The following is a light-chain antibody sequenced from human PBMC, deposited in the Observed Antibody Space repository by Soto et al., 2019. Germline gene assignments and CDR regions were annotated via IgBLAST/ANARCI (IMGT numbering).Light chain of an antibody. CDR2: DVS. J-gene: IGLJ1*01. CDR1: SSDVGGYNY. Sequence: QSALTQPASVSGSPGQSITISCTGTSSDVGGYNYVSWYQQHPGKAPKLMIYDVSNRPSGVSNRFSGAKSGNTASLTISGHQAEDEADYYCSSHTRSSTYDFGTGTKLNVL. CDR3: SSHTRSSTYD. V-gene: IGLV2-14*01.